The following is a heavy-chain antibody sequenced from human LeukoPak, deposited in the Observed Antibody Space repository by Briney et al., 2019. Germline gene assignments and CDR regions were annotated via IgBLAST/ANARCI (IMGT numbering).Heavy chain of an antibody. CDR2: ISAYNGNT. CDR1: GGTFSSYA. Sequence: GSSVKVSCKASGGTFSSYAISWVRQAPGQGLEWMGWISAYNGNTNYAQKLQGRVTMTTDTSTSTAYMELRSLRSDDTAVYYCARASAFDIWGQGTMVTVSS. V-gene: IGHV1-18*01. J-gene: IGHJ3*02. CDR3: ARASAFDI.